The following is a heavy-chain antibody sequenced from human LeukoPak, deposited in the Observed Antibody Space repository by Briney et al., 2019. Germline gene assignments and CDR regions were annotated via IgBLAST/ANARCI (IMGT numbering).Heavy chain of an antibody. D-gene: IGHD6-6*01. CDR1: GYTFTGYY. Sequence: ALVKVSCKASGYTFTGYYMHWVRQAPGQGLEWMGWINPNSGGTNYAQKFQGRVTMTRDTSISTAYMELSRLRSDDTAVYYCARDRTRYSSSDYWGQGTLVTVSS. CDR3: ARDRTRYSSSDY. CDR2: INPNSGGT. V-gene: IGHV1-2*02. J-gene: IGHJ4*02.